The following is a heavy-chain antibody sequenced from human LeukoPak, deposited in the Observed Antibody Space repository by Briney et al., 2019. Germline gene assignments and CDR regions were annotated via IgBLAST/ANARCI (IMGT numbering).Heavy chain of an antibody. CDR3: ARTCIGGNCYLSFDY. J-gene: IGHJ4*02. Sequence: PSETLSLTRTVSGGSIISGDYYWSWIRQPPGKGLEWIGYIYYSGTTYYNPSLKSRLTISVDASKNQFSLRLTSVTAADSAVYYCARTCIGGNCYLSFDYWGQGTLVTVSS. CDR1: GGSIISGDYY. CDR2: IYYSGTT. V-gene: IGHV4-30-4*01. D-gene: IGHD2-15*01.